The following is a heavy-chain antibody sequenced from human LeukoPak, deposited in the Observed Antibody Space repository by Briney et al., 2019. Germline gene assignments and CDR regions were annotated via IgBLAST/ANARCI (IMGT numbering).Heavy chain of an antibody. CDR1: GFTFSSYG. Sequence: GGSLRLSCAASGFTFSSYGMSWMRQAPGKGLEWLSYIDGSSSRTNYADSVKGRFTISRDNVKNSLYLQMNSLRAEDTAVYFCARRGTDYCTPSSCHPNWFAPWGQGTQVTVSS. CDR2: IDGSSSRT. J-gene: IGHJ5*02. V-gene: IGHV3-11*03. D-gene: IGHD4-11*01. CDR3: ARRGTDYCTPSSCHPNWFAP.